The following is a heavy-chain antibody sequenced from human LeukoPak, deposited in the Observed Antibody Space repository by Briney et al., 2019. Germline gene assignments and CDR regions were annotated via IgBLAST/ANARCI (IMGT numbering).Heavy chain of an antibody. Sequence: GGSLRLSCAASGFTFSRYEMNWVRQAPGKGLEWVSYISSSGSTIYYADSVKGRFTISRDNAKNSLYLQMNSLRAEDTAVYYCARDSGYDFLDYWGQGTLVTVSS. J-gene: IGHJ4*02. CDR3: ARDSGYDFLDY. V-gene: IGHV3-48*03. CDR1: GFTFSRYE. D-gene: IGHD5-12*01. CDR2: ISSSGSTI.